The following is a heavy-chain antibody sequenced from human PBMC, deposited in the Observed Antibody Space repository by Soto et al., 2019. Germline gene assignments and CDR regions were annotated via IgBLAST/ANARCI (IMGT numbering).Heavy chain of an antibody. Sequence: QVQLVQSGGEVKKPGASVKLSYTASGYTFTSYGISWVRQAPGQGLEWMGWISAYNGKTNYAQNVQGRVTMTTDTSTRTAYMDLMSLRSDDTAVYYCARGGDVNYYHGMDVWGQGTTVTVSS. D-gene: IGHD5-12*01. CDR2: ISAYNGKT. V-gene: IGHV1-18*01. CDR1: GYTFTSYG. CDR3: ARGGDVNYYHGMDV. J-gene: IGHJ6*02.